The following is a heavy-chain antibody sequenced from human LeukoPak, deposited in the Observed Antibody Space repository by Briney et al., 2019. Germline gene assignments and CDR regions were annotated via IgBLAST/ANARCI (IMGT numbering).Heavy chain of an antibody. CDR3: ARDSPYGDYVGYFDY. D-gene: IGHD4-17*01. J-gene: IGHJ4*02. CDR2: ISYDGGNK. V-gene: IGHV3-30-3*01. CDR1: GFTFSRDA. Sequence: GGSLRLSCAASGFTFSRDAMHWVRQAPGKGLEWVAVISYDGGNKYYADSVKGRFTISRDNSKNTLYLQMNSLRAEDTAVYYCARDSPYGDYVGYFDYWGQGTLVTVSS.